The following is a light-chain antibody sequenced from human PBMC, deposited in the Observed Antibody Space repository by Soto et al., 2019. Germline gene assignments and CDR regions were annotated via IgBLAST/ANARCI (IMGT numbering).Light chain of an antibody. CDR2: APS. CDR1: QTIDSF. J-gene: IGKJ2*01. V-gene: IGKV1-39*01. CDR3: QQTYNAPFT. Sequence: DIQLTQSPSSLSASVGDRVTITCRASQTIDSFLIWYQQKPGIAPKVLIYAPSSLQSGVPSRFSGSGSGTDFTLTINSLHPEDFATYYCQQTYNAPFTFGQGTKL.